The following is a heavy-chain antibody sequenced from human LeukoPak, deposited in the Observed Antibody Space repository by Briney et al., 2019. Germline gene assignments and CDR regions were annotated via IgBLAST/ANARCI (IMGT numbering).Heavy chain of an antibody. V-gene: IGHV3-11*01. CDR3: ARDQWELQYYFDY. CDR1: GFTFSDYY. J-gene: IGHJ4*02. CDR2: ISSSGSTI. D-gene: IGHD1-26*01. Sequence: GGSLRLSCAASGFTFSDYYMSWIRQAPGKGLEWVSYISSSGSTIYYADSVKGRFTISRDNAKNSLYLQMNSLRAEDTAVYYCARDQWELQYYFDYWGQGTLVTVSS.